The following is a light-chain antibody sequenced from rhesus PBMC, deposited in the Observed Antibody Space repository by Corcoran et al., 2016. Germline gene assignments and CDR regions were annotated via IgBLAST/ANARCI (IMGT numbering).Light chain of an antibody. V-gene: IGKV1-28*01. J-gene: IGKJ3*01. Sequence: DIQMTQSPSSLSASVGDTVTITCRASQAISSYLNWFQQKPGKAPTLLIYGASSLESVVPSRFSGSGSRTEFTLTISSLHPEDFDDYYCLQHNSYPITFGPGTKLDIK. CDR2: GAS. CDR1: QAISSY. CDR3: LQHNSYPIT.